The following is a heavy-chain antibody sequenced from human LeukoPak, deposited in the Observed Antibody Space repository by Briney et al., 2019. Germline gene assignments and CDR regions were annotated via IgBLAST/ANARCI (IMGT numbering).Heavy chain of an antibody. CDR2: FDPEDGET. D-gene: IGHD1-26*01. J-gene: IGHJ4*02. V-gene: IGHV1-24*01. CDR3: ATARHSGSTDYFDY. CDR1: GYNLTELS. Sequence: ASVKVSCKVSGYNLTELSMHWVRQAPGKGLEWMGGFDPEDGETIYAQKFQGRVTMTEDTSTDTAYMELSSLRSEDTAVYYCATARHSGSTDYFDYWGQGTLVTVSS.